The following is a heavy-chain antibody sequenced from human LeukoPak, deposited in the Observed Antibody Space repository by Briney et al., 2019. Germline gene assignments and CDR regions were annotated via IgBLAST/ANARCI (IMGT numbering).Heavy chain of an antibody. CDR3: AKTQAVTGYGDWFDP. V-gene: IGHV3-9*01. CDR2: INWNSDNI. Sequence: QSGGSLRLSCAASGFTFDDYAMHWVRQAPGKGLEWVSGINWNSDNIGYADSVKGRFTISRDNAKNSLYLQMNSLTTEGTALYYCAKTQAVTGYGDWFDPWGQGTLVTVSS. D-gene: IGHD6-19*01. CDR1: GFTFDDYA. J-gene: IGHJ5*02.